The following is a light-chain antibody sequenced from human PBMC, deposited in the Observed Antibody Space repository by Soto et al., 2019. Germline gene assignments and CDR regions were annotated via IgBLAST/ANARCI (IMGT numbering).Light chain of an antibody. V-gene: IGKV1-5*01. Sequence: DIQMTQSPSTLSASVGDRVTITCRASQSISTWLAWFQQKPGKAPKLLIYDASTLESGVPSRFSGSGSGTDFTLTISSLQPDDFATYYCQQYNDYLVTFGQGTKLEIK. CDR3: QQYNDYLVT. J-gene: IGKJ2*01. CDR1: QSISTW. CDR2: DAS.